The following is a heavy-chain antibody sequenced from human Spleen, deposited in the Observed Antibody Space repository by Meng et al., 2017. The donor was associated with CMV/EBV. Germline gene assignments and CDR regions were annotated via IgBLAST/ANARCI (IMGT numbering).Heavy chain of an antibody. CDR1: GYTFDDYA. CDR3: AKDFPPPGVGMDV. D-gene: IGHD2-8*01. Sequence: SCKASGYTFDDYAMHWVRQAPGKGLEWVSGISWNSGSIGYADSVKGRFTISRDNAKNTLYLQMNSLRAEDTAVYYGAKDFPPPGVGMDVWGQGTTVTVSS. CDR2: ISWNSGSI. V-gene: IGHV3-9*01. J-gene: IGHJ6*02.